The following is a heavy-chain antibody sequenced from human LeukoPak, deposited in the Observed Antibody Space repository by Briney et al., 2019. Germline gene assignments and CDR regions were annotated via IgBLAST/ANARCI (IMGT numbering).Heavy chain of an antibody. J-gene: IGHJ4*02. CDR1: GFTFSSYA. D-gene: IGHD1-26*01. CDR2: ISGSGGST. CDR3: ARDLSERYSTDY. V-gene: IGHV3-23*01. Sequence: GSLRLSCAASGFTFSSYAMSWVRQAPGKGLEWVSAISGSGGSTYYADSVKGRFTISRDNSQNTLDLQMNSLRAEDTAVYYCARDLSERYSTDYWGQGTLVTVSS.